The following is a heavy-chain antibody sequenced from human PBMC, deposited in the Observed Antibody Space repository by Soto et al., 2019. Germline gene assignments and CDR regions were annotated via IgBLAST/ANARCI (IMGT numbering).Heavy chain of an antibody. CDR3: AGGVLSVNYENNWFVP. J-gene: IGHJ5*02. Sequence: ASVKVSCKTPGYTFTSFDLHWVRQATGHGLVWIGWVNPHSGNTGLAQKFHGRVTMTTNTDISGTWLDRSTPISEDTAVYYCAGGVLSVNYENNWFVPGCQRTLVTVSS. CDR2: VNPHSGNT. V-gene: IGHV1-8*01. D-gene: IGHD2-8*01. CDR1: GYTFTSFD.